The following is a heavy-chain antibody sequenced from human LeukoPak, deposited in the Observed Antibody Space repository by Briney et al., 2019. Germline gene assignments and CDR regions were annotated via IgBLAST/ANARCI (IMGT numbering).Heavy chain of an antibody. CDR3: ARHYDSRLFDY. CDR2: IYYSGST. V-gene: IGHV4-39*01. CDR1: GGSISSSSYY. D-gene: IGHD3-22*01. Sequence: KPSETLSLTCTVSGGSISSSSYYWGWIRQPPGKGLEWIGSIYYSGSTYYNPSLKSRVTISVDTSKNQFSLKLSSVTAADTAVYYCARHYDSRLFDYWGQGTLGTVSS. J-gene: IGHJ4*02.